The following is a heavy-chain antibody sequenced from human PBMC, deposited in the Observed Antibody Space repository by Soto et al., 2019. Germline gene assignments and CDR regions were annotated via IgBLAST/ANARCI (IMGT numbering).Heavy chain of an antibody. Sequence: EVQLLESGGGLVQPGGSLRLSCAASGFTFSSYAMSWVRQAPGKGLEWVSAISGSGGSTYYADSVKGRFTISRDNSKNTLYRQMNSLRAEDTAVYYCAKGVRVKPHYYDSSGYYPYYYYGMDVWGQGTTVTVSS. V-gene: IGHV3-23*01. CDR3: AKGVRVKPHYYDSSGYYPYYYYGMDV. CDR2: ISGSGGST. CDR1: GFTFSSYA. D-gene: IGHD3-22*01. J-gene: IGHJ6*02.